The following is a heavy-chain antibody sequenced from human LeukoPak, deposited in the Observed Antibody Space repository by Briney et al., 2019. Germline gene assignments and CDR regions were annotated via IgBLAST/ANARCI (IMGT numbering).Heavy chain of an antibody. CDR3: ARDIGALRIQVPPDAFDI. CDR1: GYTFSSHA. CDR2: INTNTGNP. D-gene: IGHD5-18*01. V-gene: IGHV7-4-1*02. J-gene: IGHJ3*02. Sequence: ASVKVSCKASGYTFSSHAMNWVRQAPGQGLEWMGWINTNTGNPTYAQGFTGRFVFSLDTSVSTAYLQISSLKAEDTAVYYCARDIGALRIQVPPDAFDIWGQGTMVTVSS.